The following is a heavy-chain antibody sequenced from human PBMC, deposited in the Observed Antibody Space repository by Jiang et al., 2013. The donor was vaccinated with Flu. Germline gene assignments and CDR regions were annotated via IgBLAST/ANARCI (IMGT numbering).Heavy chain of an antibody. D-gene: IGHD4-23*01. J-gene: IGHJ6*02. CDR3: ARQFEVVTKDDYYYYYGMDV. V-gene: IGHV1-69*01. CDR2: IIPIFGTA. CDR1: GGTFSSYA. Sequence: SGAEVKKPGSSVKVSCKASGGTFSSYAISWVRQAPGQGLEWMGGIIPIFGTANYAQKFQGRVTITADESTSTAYMELSSLRSEDTAVYYCARQFEVVTKDDYYYYYGMDVWGQGTTGHRLL.